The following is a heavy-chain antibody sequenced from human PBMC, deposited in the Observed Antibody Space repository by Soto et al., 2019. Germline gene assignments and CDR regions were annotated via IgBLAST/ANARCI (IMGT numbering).Heavy chain of an antibody. Sequence: PSETLSLTCTVSGGSISSGGYYWSWIRQHPGKGLEWIGYIYYSGSTYYNPSLKSRVTISVDTSKNQFSLKLSSVTAADTAVYYCARDLRLRHGYYSPPDAFDIWGQGTMVTVSS. D-gene: IGHD3-22*01. J-gene: IGHJ3*02. CDR1: GGSISSGGYY. CDR3: ARDLRLRHGYYSPPDAFDI. CDR2: IYYSGST. V-gene: IGHV4-31*03.